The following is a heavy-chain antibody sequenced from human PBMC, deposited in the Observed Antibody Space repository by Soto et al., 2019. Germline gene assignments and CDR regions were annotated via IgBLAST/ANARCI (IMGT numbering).Heavy chain of an antibody. CDR1: GFTFSIYS. V-gene: IGHV3-21*01. Sequence: PGGSLRLSCAASGFTFSIYSMNWVRQAPGKGLEWVSSISSSSSYIYYADSVKGRFTISRDNAKNSLYLQMNSLRAEDTAVYYCARGKNLRGVRIYYYGMDVWGQGTTVTVSS. D-gene: IGHD3-10*01. CDR3: ARGKNLRGVRIYYYGMDV. J-gene: IGHJ6*02. CDR2: ISSSSSYI.